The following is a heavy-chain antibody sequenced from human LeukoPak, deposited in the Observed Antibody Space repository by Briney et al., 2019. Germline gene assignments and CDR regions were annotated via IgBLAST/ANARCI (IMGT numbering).Heavy chain of an antibody. CDR1: GYTFSIYN. CDR2: INPSGGSA. V-gene: IGHV1-46*01. CDR3: AREGVAATGLDY. J-gene: IGHJ4*02. Sequence: GASVKVSCKASGYTFSIYNMHWVRQPPGQGLEWMGMINPSGGSANDTQKFQGRVTMTRDTSTSTLYIELSSLRSEDTAVYYCAREGVAATGLDYWGQGTLVTVSS. D-gene: IGHD6-13*01.